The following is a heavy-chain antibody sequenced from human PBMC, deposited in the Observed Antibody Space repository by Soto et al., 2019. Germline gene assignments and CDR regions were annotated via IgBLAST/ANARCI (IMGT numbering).Heavy chain of an antibody. J-gene: IGHJ6*02. Sequence: GGSLRLSCAASGFSFSTYGMHWVRQAPGKGLEWVALIWYDGSKTYYADSVKGLFTISRDNSKNTLYLQMSSLRAEDTAVYYCARSIVVVVPGDYYYGMDVWGQGTTVTVSS. D-gene: IGHD2-15*01. CDR2: IWYDGSKT. V-gene: IGHV3-33*01. CDR3: ARSIVVVVPGDYYYGMDV. CDR1: GFSFSTYG.